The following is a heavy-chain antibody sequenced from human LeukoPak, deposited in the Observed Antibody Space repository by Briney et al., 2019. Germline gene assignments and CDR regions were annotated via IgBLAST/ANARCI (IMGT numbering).Heavy chain of an antibody. CDR2: INPNSGGT. CDR3: ARESRVDYYFDY. J-gene: IGHJ4*02. CDR1: GYTFTVYY. D-gene: IGHD3-9*01. V-gene: IGHV1-2*02. Sequence: ASVSVSFTASGYTFTVYYMHWGRQGPGEGGGRMGWINPNSGGTNYAQKFQGRVTMTRDTSISTAYMELSRLRSDDTAVYYCARESRVDYYFDYWGQGTLVTVSS.